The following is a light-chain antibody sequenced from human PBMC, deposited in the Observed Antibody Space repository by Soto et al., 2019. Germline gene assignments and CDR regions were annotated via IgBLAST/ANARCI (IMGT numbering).Light chain of an antibody. CDR3: CSYAGSSTLVL. V-gene: IGLV1-40*01. Sequence: QSVLTQPPSVSGAPGQRVTISCTGNSSNLGAGYDVHWYQQLPGAAPKLVIFGNRNRPSGVPERFSGSKSGTSASLAITGLQAEDEADYYCCSYAGSSTLVLFGGGTKLTVL. CDR2: GNR. J-gene: IGLJ2*01. CDR1: SSNLGAGYD.